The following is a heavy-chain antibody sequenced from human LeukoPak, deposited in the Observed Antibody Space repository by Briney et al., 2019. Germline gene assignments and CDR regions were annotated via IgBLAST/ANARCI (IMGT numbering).Heavy chain of an antibody. CDR2: INSDGSST. D-gene: IGHD6-19*01. Sequence: PGGSLRLSCAASGFTFSSYWMHWVRQAPGKGLVWVSRINSDGSSTSYADSVKGRFTISRDNAKNTLYLQMNSLRAEDTAVYYCANAQGWLYFDYWGQGTLVTVSS. CDR1: GFTFSSYW. J-gene: IGHJ4*02. V-gene: IGHV3-74*01. CDR3: ANAQGWLYFDY.